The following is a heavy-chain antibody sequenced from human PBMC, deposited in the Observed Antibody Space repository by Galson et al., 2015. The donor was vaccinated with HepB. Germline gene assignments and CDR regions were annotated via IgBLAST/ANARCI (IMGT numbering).Heavy chain of an antibody. CDR3: AKHRAYSGYPLDS. Sequence: SLRLSCAASGFTFSNYAMSWVRQAPGKGLEWVSSISGSGGSTYYADSVKGRFTIFRDNSKNTLYLQMNSLRVEDTAVYYCAKHRAYSGYPLDSWGRGTLVTVSS. CDR2: ISGSGGST. D-gene: IGHD5-12*01. V-gene: IGHV3-23*01. CDR1: GFTFSNYA. J-gene: IGHJ4*02.